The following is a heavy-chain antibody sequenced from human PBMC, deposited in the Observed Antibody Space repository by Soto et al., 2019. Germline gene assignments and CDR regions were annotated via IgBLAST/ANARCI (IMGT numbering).Heavy chain of an antibody. Sequence: GESLKISCKGSGYSFTHHWIGWLRQMPVKGLEWVAIIYPGDSDTKYSPSFQGQVTTSADKSISTVYVQWSSLQASDTAMYYCARSTSVSGGYYGTDVLGQGTTVTVSS. CDR3: ARSTSVSGGYYGTDV. J-gene: IGHJ6*01. D-gene: IGHD2-15*01. CDR1: GYSFTHHW. V-gene: IGHV5-51*01. CDR2: IYPGDSDT.